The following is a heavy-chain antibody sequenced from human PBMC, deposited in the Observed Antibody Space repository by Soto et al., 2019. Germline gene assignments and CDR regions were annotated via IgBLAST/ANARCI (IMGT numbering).Heavy chain of an antibody. CDR3: ARDRFGVEWLSTPPYYFDY. D-gene: IGHD3-3*01. CDR1: GVTFSSYS. V-gene: IGHV3-21*01. Sequence: PGGSLRLSCAASGVTFSSYSMNWVRQAPGKGLEWVSSISSSSSYIYYADSVKGRFTISRDNAKNSLYLQMNSLRAEDTAVYYCARDRFGVEWLSTPPYYFDYWGQGTLVTVSS. J-gene: IGHJ4*02. CDR2: ISSSSSYI.